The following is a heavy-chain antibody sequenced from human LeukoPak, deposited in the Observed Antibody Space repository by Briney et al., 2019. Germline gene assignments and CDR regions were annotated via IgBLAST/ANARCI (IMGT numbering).Heavy chain of an antibody. D-gene: IGHD5-24*01. CDR2: IYYGGST. J-gene: IGHJ5*02. Sequence: PSETLSLTCTVSGGSISSYYWSWIRQPPGKGLEWIGYIYYGGSTNYNPSLKSRVTISVDTSKNQFSLKLSSVTAADTAVYYCARGNGYSGWFDPWGQGTLVTVSS. V-gene: IGHV4-59*01. CDR1: GGSISSYY. CDR3: ARGNGYSGWFDP.